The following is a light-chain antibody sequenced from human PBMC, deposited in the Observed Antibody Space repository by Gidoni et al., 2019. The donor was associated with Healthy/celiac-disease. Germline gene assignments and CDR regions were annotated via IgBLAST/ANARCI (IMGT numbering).Light chain of an antibody. J-gene: IGKJ2*01. V-gene: IGKV1-39*01. CDR2: AAS. CDR3: QQSYSTLMYT. CDR1: QSISSY. Sequence: DIQMTQSQSSLSASVGDRVTITCRASQSISSYLNWYQQKPGKASKLLIYAASSLQSGVPSRFSGSGSGTDFTLTISSLQPEDFATYYCQQSYSTLMYTFGQGTKLEIK.